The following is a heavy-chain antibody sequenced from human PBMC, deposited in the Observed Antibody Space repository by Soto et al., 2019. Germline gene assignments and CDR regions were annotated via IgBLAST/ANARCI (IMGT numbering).Heavy chain of an antibody. Sequence: QVHLVQSGAEVKKPGASVKVSCKTSGYTFTAFAVHWVRQASGQRLEWMGWINVGNGDTKSSQNLQGRVTITRDTSAKPIYMELSSLRSEDTAVYYCVRVGGSGWTLDFWGQGTLVTVSS. CDR1: GYTFTAFA. J-gene: IGHJ4*02. CDR3: VRVGGSGWTLDF. V-gene: IGHV1-3*01. CDR2: INVGNGDT. D-gene: IGHD6-25*01.